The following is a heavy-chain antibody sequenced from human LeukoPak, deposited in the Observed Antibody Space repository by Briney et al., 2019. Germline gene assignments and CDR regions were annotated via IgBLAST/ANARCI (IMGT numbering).Heavy chain of an antibody. J-gene: IGHJ4*02. V-gene: IGHV3-7*01. CDR1: GFTFSSYW. D-gene: IGHD4-23*01. Sequence: PGGSLRLSCAASGFTFSSYWMSWVRQAPGKGPXXXANIKQDGSEKYYVDSVKGRFTITRDNAKNSLYLQMNSLRAEDTAVYYCARDGESTVVYDYWGQGTLVTVSS. CDR3: ARDGESTVVYDY. CDR2: IKQDGSEK.